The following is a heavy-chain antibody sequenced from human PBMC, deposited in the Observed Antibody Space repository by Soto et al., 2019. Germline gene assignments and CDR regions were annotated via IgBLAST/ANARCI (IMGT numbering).Heavy chain of an antibody. CDR3: ARDGIGTPPGVFDY. CDR1: GYSFSTNW. J-gene: IGHJ4*02. Sequence: PGESLKISCQGSGYSFSTNWIGWVRQMPGKGLEWMGVIYPADSDTRYSPSFQGQVTISVDKSISTAYLQWSSLKASDTAMYYCARDGIGTPPGVFDYWGQGTLVTVSS. D-gene: IGHD3-10*01. CDR2: IYPADSDT. V-gene: IGHV5-51*01.